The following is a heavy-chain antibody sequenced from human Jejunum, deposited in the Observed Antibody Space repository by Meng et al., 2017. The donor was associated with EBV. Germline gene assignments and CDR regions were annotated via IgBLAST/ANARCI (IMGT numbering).Heavy chain of an antibody. CDR2: IYHGGGT. CDR3: AGNGYYALEY. CDR1: GGSISDNDW. V-gene: IGHV4-4*02. D-gene: IGHD3-22*01. Sequence: QVHLQESGQRLEKPSGTLSLTCVVSGGSISDNDWWSWVRQPPGKGLEWLGEIYHGGGTNYNPSLESRVTISVDKSKNQFSLKLNSVTVADTAVYYCAGNGYYALEYWGPGILVTVSS. J-gene: IGHJ4*02.